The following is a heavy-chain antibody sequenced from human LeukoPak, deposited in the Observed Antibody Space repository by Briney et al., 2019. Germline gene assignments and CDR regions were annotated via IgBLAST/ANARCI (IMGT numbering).Heavy chain of an antibody. CDR1: GASVSNDF. CDR2: IHYSGFT. Sequence: SETLSLTCTVSGASVSNDFWSWIRQPPGKGLEWVGYIHYSGFTEYNPSLKSRATISVDTSKNQFTLKLTSVTAADTAVYYCVYTTGWTNFYYYGMDVWGQGTTVTVSS. J-gene: IGHJ6*02. CDR3: VYTTGWTNFYYYGMDV. V-gene: IGHV4-59*02. D-gene: IGHD6-19*01.